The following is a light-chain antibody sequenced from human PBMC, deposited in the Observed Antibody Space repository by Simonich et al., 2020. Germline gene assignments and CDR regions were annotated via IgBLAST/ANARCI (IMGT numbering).Light chain of an antibody. V-gene: IGKV4-1*01. Sequence: DIVMTQSPDSLAVSLGERATINCKSSQSVLYSSNNTNYLAWYQQKPGQPLKLLIYWASTREAGVPDRFRGSGSGTDFTLTISSLQAEDVAVYYCQQYYSTPWTFGQGTKVEIK. J-gene: IGKJ1*01. CDR1: QSVLYSSNNTNY. CDR2: WAS. CDR3: QQYYSTPWT.